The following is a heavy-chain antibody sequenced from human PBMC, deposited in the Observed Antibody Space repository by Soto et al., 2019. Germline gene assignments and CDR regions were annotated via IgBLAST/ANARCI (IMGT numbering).Heavy chain of an antibody. V-gene: IGHV2-5*02. CDR1: GFSLSTSGVG. Sequence: QITLKESGPTLVKPTQTLTLTCTFSGFSLSTSGVGVGWIRQPPGKALEWLALIYWDDDKRYSPSLKSRLTITKDTSKNQVVLTMTNMDPVDTATYYCAHPIQLWPQYYYFYGMDVWGQGTTVTVSS. D-gene: IGHD5-18*01. CDR2: IYWDDDK. CDR3: AHPIQLWPQYYYFYGMDV. J-gene: IGHJ6*02.